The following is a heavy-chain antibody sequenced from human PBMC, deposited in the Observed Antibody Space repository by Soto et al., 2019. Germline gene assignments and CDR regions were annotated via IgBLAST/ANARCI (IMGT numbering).Heavy chain of an antibody. Sequence: PSETLSLTCTVPGGSISSSSYYWGWIRQPPGKGLEWIGSIYYSGSTYYNPSLKSRVTISVDTSKNQFSLKLSSVTAADTAVYYCARSTREPITMVRGVFFDYWGQGTLVTVSS. CDR2: IYYSGST. V-gene: IGHV4-39*01. D-gene: IGHD3-10*01. J-gene: IGHJ4*02. CDR1: GGSISSSSYY. CDR3: ARSTREPITMVRGVFFDY.